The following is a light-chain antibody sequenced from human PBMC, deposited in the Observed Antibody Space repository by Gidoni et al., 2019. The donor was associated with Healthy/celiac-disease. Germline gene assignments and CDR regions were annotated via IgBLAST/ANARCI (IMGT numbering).Light chain of an antibody. Sequence: EIVFTQSPGTLSLSPGERATHTCRVSQRVTSSYLAWYQQKPGQAPRLLIYGASSTATGIPDRFSGSGSGTDFTLTISRLEPEDFAVYYCQQYGSSPGTFXQXTKLEIK. J-gene: IGKJ2*02. CDR1: QRVTSSY. CDR3: QQYGSSPGT. V-gene: IGKV3-20*01. CDR2: GAS.